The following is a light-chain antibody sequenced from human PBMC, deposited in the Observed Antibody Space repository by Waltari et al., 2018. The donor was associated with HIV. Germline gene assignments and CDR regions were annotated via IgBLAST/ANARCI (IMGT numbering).Light chain of an antibody. CDR2: SYG. Sequence: QSVLKQSPSASATPGQRVIISCSGSSSNIDSNTVNWYQQFPGTAPKLLIYSYGQRPSGVPERFSGSKSATSASLAISGLRSEDEAEYYCGTWDDSLNAWVFGGGTKLTVL. CDR1: SSNIDSNT. V-gene: IGLV1-44*01. CDR3: GTWDDSLNAWV. J-gene: IGLJ3*02.